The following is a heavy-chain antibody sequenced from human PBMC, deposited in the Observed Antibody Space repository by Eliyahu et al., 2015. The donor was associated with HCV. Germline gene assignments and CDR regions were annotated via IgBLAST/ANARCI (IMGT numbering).Heavy chain of an antibody. V-gene: IGHV2-5*01. CDR3: AHRQGEWYLAARRGDAFDI. Sequence: QITLKESGPTLVKPTQTLTLTCTFSGFSLSTSGVXVGWIRQPPGKALEWLALIYWNDDKRYSPSLKSRLTITKDTSKNQVVLTMTNMDPVDTATYYCAHRQGEWYLAARRGDAFDIWGQGTMVTVSS. J-gene: IGHJ3*02. D-gene: IGHD6-6*01. CDR2: IYWNDDK. CDR1: GFSLSTSGVX.